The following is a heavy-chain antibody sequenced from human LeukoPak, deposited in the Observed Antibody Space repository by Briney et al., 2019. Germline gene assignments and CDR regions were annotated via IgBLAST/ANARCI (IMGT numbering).Heavy chain of an antibody. CDR3: ARDSLEVRGRDYFDY. V-gene: IGHV3-48*03. Sequence: GGSLRLSCAASGFTFSSYEMNWVRPAPGKGLEWVSYISSSGSTIYYSDSVKGRFTISRDNTKNSLYLQMNSLRAEDTAVYYCARDSLEVRGRDYFDYWGQGTLVTVSS. CDR1: GFTFSSYE. CDR2: ISSSGSTI. D-gene: IGHD3-10*01. J-gene: IGHJ4*02.